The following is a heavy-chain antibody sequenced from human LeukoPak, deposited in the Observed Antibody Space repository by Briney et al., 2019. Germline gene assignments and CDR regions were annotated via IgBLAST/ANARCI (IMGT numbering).Heavy chain of an antibody. V-gene: IGHV4-4*07. Sequence: PSETLSLTCTVSGGSINNYYWSWLGQPAGKGLEWIGRIYTRGSTYYNPSLKSRVTMSVDTSKNQFSLKLSSVTAADTAVYYCARGRYCSADICSGGDAFDIWGQGTMVSVSS. CDR3: ARGRYCSADICSGGDAFDI. CDR1: GGSINNYY. D-gene: IGHD2-15*01. CDR2: IYTRGST. J-gene: IGHJ3*02.